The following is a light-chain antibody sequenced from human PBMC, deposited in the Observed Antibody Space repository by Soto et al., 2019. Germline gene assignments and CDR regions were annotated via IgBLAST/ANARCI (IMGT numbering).Light chain of an antibody. Sequence: DIQMTQSPSSLSASVGDIVTITCRASQDINNCLAWYQQKPGKGPCILNYAASTLQSGVPSRFSGRGSVTEFTLTLRSLQPADVSTYNGQKYNSAPLTFGGGTKVEIK. V-gene: IGKV1-27*01. J-gene: IGKJ4*01. CDR3: QKYNSAPLT. CDR1: QDINNC. CDR2: AAS.